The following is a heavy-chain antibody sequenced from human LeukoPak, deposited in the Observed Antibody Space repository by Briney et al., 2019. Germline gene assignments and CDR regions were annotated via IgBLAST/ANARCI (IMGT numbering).Heavy chain of an antibody. Sequence: GASVKVSCKASGYTFTDYYMHWVRQAPGQGLEWMGWINPNGGRNYAQNFQDRVTMTWDTSISTVCMDLSSLRSDDTAVYYCVRDGSHINGYYYFDYWGQGTLVTVFS. V-gene: IGHV1-2*02. CDR3: VRDGSHINGYYYFDY. D-gene: IGHD5-24*01. CDR2: INPNGGR. CDR1: GYTFTDYY. J-gene: IGHJ4*02.